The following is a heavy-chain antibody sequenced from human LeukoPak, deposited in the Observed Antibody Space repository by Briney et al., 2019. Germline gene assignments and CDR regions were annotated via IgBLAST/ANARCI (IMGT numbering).Heavy chain of an antibody. CDR1: GGSFSSSSYY. CDR2: IFYSGNT. CDR3: ARRAPYNYDSSGYAFDY. D-gene: IGHD3-22*01. V-gene: IGHV4-39*01. J-gene: IGHJ4*02. Sequence: PSETLSLTCTVSGGSFSSSSYYWAWIRQPPGKGLEWIGSIFYSGNTYYNPSLKSRVTMSVDTSKNQFSLKLKSVTAADTAVYYCARRAPYNYDSSGYAFDYWGQGTLVTVSS.